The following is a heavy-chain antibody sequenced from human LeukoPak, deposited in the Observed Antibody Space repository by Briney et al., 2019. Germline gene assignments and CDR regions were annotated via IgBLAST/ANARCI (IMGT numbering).Heavy chain of an antibody. CDR3: ARDRDVDTAMVLFDP. CDR1: GFTFSDYC. Sequence: GGSLRLSCAASGFTFSDYCMSWIRQAPGKGLEWVSYISSSGSTIYYADSVKGRFTISRDNAKNSLYLQMNSLRAEDTAVYYCARDRDVDTAMVLFDPWGQGTLVTVSS. D-gene: IGHD5-18*01. J-gene: IGHJ5*02. CDR2: ISSSGSTI. V-gene: IGHV3-11*01.